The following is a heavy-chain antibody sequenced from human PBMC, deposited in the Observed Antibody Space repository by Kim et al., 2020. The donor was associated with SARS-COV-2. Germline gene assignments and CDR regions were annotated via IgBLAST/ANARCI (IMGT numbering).Heavy chain of an antibody. Sequence: GGSLRLSCAASGFTFDDYAMHWVRQAPGKGLEWVSGISWNSGSIGYADSVKGRFTISRDNAKNSLYLQMNSLRAEDTALYYCAKRGDPYYYDSSGYYVGAFDIWGQGTMVTVSS. CDR3: AKRGDPYYYDSSGYYVGAFDI. CDR1: GFTFDDYA. J-gene: IGHJ3*02. CDR2: ISWNSGSI. V-gene: IGHV3-9*01. D-gene: IGHD3-22*01.